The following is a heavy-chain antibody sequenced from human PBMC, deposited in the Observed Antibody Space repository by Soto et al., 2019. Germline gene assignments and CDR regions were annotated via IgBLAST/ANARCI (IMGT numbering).Heavy chain of an antibody. V-gene: IGHV3-30*19. D-gene: IGHD6-6*01. J-gene: IGHJ4*02. Sequence: GGSLRLSCATSGFTFSNYGIHWVRQAPGKGLEWVAVISYDGSNKYYADSVKGRFTISRDNSKNTLCLQMNSLRAEDTAVYYCARGMSSSSTIDYWGQGTLVTVSS. CDR2: ISYDGSNK. CDR1: GFTFSNYG. CDR3: ARGMSSSSTIDY.